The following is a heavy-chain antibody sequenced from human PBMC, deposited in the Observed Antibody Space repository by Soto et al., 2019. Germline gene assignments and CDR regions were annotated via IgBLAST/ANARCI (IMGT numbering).Heavy chain of an antibody. V-gene: IGHV1-69*02. CDR3: ARGPLVVLNYFES. CDR2: IFPLTDIP. J-gene: IGHJ4*02. CDR1: GGTFRNYP. Sequence: QVQLVQSGTEVKKPGSSVKVSCKASGGTFRNYPINWVRQAPGQGLEWMGSIFPLTDIPDYAQNFQASITTSADNSTSTAYMELSSLTSDDTAMYFCARGPLVVLNYFESWGQGTLVTVSA.